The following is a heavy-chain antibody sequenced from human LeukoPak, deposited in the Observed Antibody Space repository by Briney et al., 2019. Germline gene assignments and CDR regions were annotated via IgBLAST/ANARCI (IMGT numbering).Heavy chain of an antibody. Sequence: HGESLKISCKGSGYSFTSYWIGWVRQMPGKGLEWMGIIYPGDSDTRYSPSFQGQVTISADKSISTAYLQWSSLKASDTAMYYCARVDGYCSGGSCYSPTTYYGMDVWGQGTTVTVSS. D-gene: IGHD2-15*01. J-gene: IGHJ6*02. V-gene: IGHV5-51*01. CDR1: GYSFTSYW. CDR3: ARVDGYCSGGSCYSPTTYYGMDV. CDR2: IYPGDSDT.